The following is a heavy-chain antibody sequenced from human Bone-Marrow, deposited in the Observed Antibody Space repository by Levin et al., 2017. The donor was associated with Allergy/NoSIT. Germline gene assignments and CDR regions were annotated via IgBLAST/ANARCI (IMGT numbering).Heavy chain of an antibody. CDR2: IIPIFGTA. D-gene: IGHD6-13*01. V-gene: IGHV1-69*13. J-gene: IGHJ5*02. CDR3: ARGSSSSWYRVAVNWFDP. CDR1: GGTFSSYA. Sequence: SVKVSCKASGGTFSSYAISWVRQAPGQGLEWMGGIIPIFGTANYAQKFQGRVTITADESTSTAYMELSSLRSEDTAVYYCARGSSSSWYRVAVNWFDPWGQGTLVTVSS.